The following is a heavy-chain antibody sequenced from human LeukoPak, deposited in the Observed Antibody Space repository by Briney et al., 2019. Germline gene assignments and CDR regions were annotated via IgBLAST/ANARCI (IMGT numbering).Heavy chain of an antibody. CDR1: GGSISSYY. D-gene: IGHD3-10*01. V-gene: IGHV4-59*01. CDR3: ARIPLYGSGSYSFDY. CDR2: IYYSGST. Sequence: NPSETLSLTCTVSGGSISSYYWSWIRQPPGKGLEWIGYIYYSGSTNYNPSLKSRVTISVDTSKNQFSLKLSSVTAADTAVYYCARIPLYGSGSYSFDYWGQGTLVTVSS. J-gene: IGHJ4*02.